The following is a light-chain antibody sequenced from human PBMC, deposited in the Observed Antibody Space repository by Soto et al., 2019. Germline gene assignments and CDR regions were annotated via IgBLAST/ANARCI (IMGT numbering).Light chain of an antibody. J-gene: IGKJ5*01. CDR1: QSVSSSY. CDR3: QQYGSFLT. CDR2: GAS. V-gene: IGKV3-20*01. Sequence: SPGTLSLSPGERATLSCRASQSVSSSYLAWYQQKPGQAPRLLIYGASSRATGIPDRFSGSGSGTDFTLTISRLEPEDFAVDYCQQYGSFLTFGQGTRLEIK.